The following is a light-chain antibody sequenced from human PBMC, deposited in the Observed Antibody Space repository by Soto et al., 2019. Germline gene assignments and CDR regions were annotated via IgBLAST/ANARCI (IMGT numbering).Light chain of an antibody. V-gene: IGLV2-14*01. J-gene: IGLJ1*01. CDR2: EVN. CDR1: SSDVGGYDH. CDR3: SSYTSSSTQV. Sequence: QSVLTQPASVSGSPGQSITISCTGTSSDVGGYDHVAWYQQHPGKAPKLMIYEVNNRPSGVSGRFSGSKSANTASLTISGRQAEDEDHYYWSSYTSSSTQVFGTGTKVTVL.